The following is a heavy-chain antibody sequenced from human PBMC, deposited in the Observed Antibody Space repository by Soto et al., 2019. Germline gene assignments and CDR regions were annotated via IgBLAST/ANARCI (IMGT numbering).Heavy chain of an antibody. CDR3: VRDGNCITTRCYGNWFDT. CDR1: GFTFSTYW. V-gene: IGHV3-74*01. D-gene: IGHD3-22*01. CDR2: INSDASHT. J-gene: IGHJ5*01. Sequence: EVPLVESGGGLVQPGGSLRLSCAASGFTFSTYWMHWIRQVPGKGLAWVSRINSDASHTYYADSVKGRFTISRDNAKHTLHSEMTTLSAAEKAVYYCVRDGNCITTRCYGNWFDTWGHAALVTVSS.